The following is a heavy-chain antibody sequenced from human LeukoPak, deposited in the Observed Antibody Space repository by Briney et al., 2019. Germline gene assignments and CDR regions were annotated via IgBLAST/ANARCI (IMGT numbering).Heavy chain of an antibody. V-gene: IGHV3-48*03. CDR3: AREKDSTRDAFDI. CDR1: GFTFSSYE. J-gene: IGHJ3*02. Sequence: QPGGFLRLSCAASGFTFSSYEMNWVRQAPGKGLEWVAYISRSGNTIYYADSVKGRFTISRDNAENSLFLRMNSLGAEDTAVYYCAREKDSTRDAFDIWGQGTMVTVSS. D-gene: IGHD2-15*01. CDR2: ISRSGNTI.